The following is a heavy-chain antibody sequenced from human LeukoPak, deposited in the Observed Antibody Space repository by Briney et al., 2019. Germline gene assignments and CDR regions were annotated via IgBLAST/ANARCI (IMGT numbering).Heavy chain of an antibody. J-gene: IGHJ6*02. Sequence: SETLSLICTVSGGSISSYYWSWIRQPAGKGLEWIGRIYTSGGTVYNPSLKSRVTISVDTSKKQFSLKLSSVTAADTAVYYCARARDTSRWYEAWYHYSRMDVWGQGTTVTVSS. D-gene: IGHD6-13*01. CDR2: IYTSGGT. CDR1: GGSISSYY. V-gene: IGHV4-4*07. CDR3: ARARDTSRWYEAWYHYSRMDV.